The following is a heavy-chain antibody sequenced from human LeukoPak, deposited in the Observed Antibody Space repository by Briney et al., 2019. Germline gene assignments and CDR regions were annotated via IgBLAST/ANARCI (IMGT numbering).Heavy chain of an antibody. Sequence: GTSVKVSCKASGFTFTSSAVQWVRQARGQRLEWIGWIVVGSGNTNYAQKFQERVTITRDMSTSLVYMELSSLRSEDTAVYYCAAEAAYYYDSRDAFDVWGQGTMATVSS. J-gene: IGHJ3*01. CDR3: AAEAAYYYDSRDAFDV. D-gene: IGHD3-22*01. V-gene: IGHV1-58*01. CDR2: IVVGSGNT. CDR1: GFTFTSSA.